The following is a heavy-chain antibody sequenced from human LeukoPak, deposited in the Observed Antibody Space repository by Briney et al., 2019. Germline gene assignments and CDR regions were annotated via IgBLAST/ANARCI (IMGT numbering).Heavy chain of an antibody. Sequence: ASVKVSCKASGYTFTAYYMHWVRQAPGQGLEWMGWINPNTGDTNSAERFQGRVTMTRDSSISTAYLELSRLTSDDTAVYYCARDMWQQFDWFDPWGQGTLVTVS. CDR1: GYTFTAYY. CDR3: ARDMWQQFDWFDP. J-gene: IGHJ5*02. V-gene: IGHV1-2*02. CDR2: INPNTGDT. D-gene: IGHD6-13*01.